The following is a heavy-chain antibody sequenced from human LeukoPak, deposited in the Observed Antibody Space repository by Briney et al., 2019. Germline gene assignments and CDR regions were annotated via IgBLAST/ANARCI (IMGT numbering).Heavy chain of an antibody. J-gene: IGHJ4*02. Sequence: PGGSLRLSCRASGFTFTVYWMTWVRQAPGKGLEWVANINHDGTEKYYVDSVKGRFTISTENAKNSLFLQMSSLRAEDTAVYYCARGRFYHDSPEWGQGTLVTVSS. CDR3: ARGRFYHDSPE. V-gene: IGHV3-7*01. CDR1: GFTFTVYW. CDR2: INHDGTEK. D-gene: IGHD3-22*01.